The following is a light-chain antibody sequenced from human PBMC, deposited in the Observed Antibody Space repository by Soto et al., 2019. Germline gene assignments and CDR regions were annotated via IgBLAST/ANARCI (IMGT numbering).Light chain of an antibody. CDR2: GAS. CDR1: ETVTSDY. CDR3: QQLNTYPVT. Sequence: EVVLTQSPGTLSLSPGERATLSCRASETVTSDYLAWYQQKPGQAPRLLFYGASRRAAGIPDRFSGSGSGTDFTLIISRLEPEDFATYYCQQLNTYPVTFGGGTKVDIK. V-gene: IGKV3-20*01. J-gene: IGKJ4*01.